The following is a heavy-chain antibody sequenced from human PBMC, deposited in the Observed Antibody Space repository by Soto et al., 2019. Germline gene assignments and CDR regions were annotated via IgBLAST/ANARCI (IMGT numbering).Heavy chain of an antibody. CDR1: GYTFTSHG. CDR2: ISAYNGDT. Sequence: QVQLVQSGGEVRKPGASVKVSCKASGYTFTSHGISWVRQAPGQGLEWMGWISAYNGDTNYAQKLQGRGTVTTDRSKSTAYMELRSLRSEDTAVYYCARMVRGSNIDYYHYMDVWGKGTTVTVSS. D-gene: IGHD3-10*01. CDR3: ARMVRGSNIDYYHYMDV. J-gene: IGHJ6*03. V-gene: IGHV1-18*01.